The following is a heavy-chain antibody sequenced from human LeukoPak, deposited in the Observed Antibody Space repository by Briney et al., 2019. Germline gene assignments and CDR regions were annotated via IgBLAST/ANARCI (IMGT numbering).Heavy chain of an antibody. J-gene: IGHJ4*02. CDR1: GGSISSYY. D-gene: IGHD7-27*01. CDR3: ARDPSTGDGDYFDY. CDR2: IYYSGST. V-gene: IGHV4-59*01. Sequence: SETLSLTCTVSGGSISSYYWSWIRQPPGKGLEWIGYIYYSGSTNYNPSLKSRVTISVDTSKNQFSLKLSSVTAADTAVYYCARDPSTGDGDYFDYWGQGTLVTVSS.